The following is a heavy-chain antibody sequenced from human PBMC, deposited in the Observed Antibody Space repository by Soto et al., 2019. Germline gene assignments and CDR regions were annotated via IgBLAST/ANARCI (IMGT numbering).Heavy chain of an antibody. CDR3: ARVGAGIVGGMDV. CDR1: GYTFTSYA. J-gene: IGHJ6*02. D-gene: IGHD2-15*01. V-gene: IGHV1-3*01. CDR2: INAGNGNT. Sequence: GAPVKLSCKASGYTFTSYAMHWVRQATGQRLEWMGWINAGNGNTKYSQKFQGRVTITRDTSASTAYMELSSLRSEDTAVYYCARVGAGIVGGMDVWGQGTTVTVSS.